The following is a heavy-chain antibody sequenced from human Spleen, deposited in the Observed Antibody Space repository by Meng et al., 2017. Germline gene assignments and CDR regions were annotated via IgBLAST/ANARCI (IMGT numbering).Heavy chain of an antibody. CDR1: AAFICISSS. D-gene: IGHD4-23*01. V-gene: IGHV4-4*02. Sequence: QVGGAGVVLQSGRLSLLFCAVAAFICISSSMSWVRQAPGKGLEWVGRISARGGVTDNAASVGRVTMSLEDSSNQSSQRLTSVTGADTTVYYCATHGGYYQDFWGQGTLVTVSS. CDR3: ATHGGYYQDF. CDR2: ISARGGV. J-gene: IGHJ4*02.